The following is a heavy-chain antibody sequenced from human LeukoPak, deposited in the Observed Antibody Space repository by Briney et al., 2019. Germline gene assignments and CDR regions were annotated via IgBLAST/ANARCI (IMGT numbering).Heavy chain of an antibody. D-gene: IGHD3-9*01. CDR1: GFTFSNYG. CDR2: IWYDGSNK. Sequence: GGSLRLSCAASGFTFSNYGMRWVRQAPGKGLEWVAVIWYDGSNKYYADSVKGRFTIYRDNSKNPLYLQMNSLRAEDTAVYYCARGRQTGYPSLDYWGQGTLVTVSS. V-gene: IGHV3-33*01. CDR3: ARGRQTGYPSLDY. J-gene: IGHJ4*02.